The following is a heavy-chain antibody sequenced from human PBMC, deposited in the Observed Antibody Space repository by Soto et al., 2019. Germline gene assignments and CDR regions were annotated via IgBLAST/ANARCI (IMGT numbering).Heavy chain of an antibody. Sequence: PSVTLSLNCAVYGESFSGYYWSCLRQPPGKGLEWIGEINHSGSTNYNPSLKSRVTISVDTSKNQFSLKLSSVTAADTAVYYCARGRYCSGGSCPHYYYYYGMDVWGQGTTVTVSS. V-gene: IGHV4-34*01. J-gene: IGHJ6*02. CDR3: ARGRYCSGGSCPHYYYYYGMDV. CDR2: INHSGST. D-gene: IGHD2-15*01. CDR1: GESFSGYY.